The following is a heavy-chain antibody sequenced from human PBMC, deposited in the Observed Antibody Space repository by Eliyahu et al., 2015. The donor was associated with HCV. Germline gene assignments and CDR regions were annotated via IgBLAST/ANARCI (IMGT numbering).Heavy chain of an antibody. J-gene: IGHJ3*02. CDR3: ARALRDSSGYYYVRGAFDI. V-gene: IGHV4-59*01. CDR2: IYYIAGG. D-gene: IGHD3-22*01. CDR1: GGSISSYY. Sequence: QVQLQESGPGLVKPSETLSLTCTVSGGSISSYYWSWIRQPPGKGLEWVGVIYYIAGGTYNPSPKSRVTISVDTSKNQFSLKLSSVTAADTAVYYCARALRDSSGYYYVRGAFDIWGQGTMVTVSS.